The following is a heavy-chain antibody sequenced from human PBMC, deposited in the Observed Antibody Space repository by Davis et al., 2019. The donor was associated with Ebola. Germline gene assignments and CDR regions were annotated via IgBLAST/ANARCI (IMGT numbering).Heavy chain of an antibody. Sequence: GESLKISCVVSGFTFSDFAMHWVRQAPGKGLEWVAVISYDGSNKYYADSVKGRFTISRDNAKNSLYLQMNSLRAEDTAVYYCARDLIRVDIVATIGDYYYYYSMDVWGKGTTVTVSS. CDR3: ARDLIRVDIVATIGDYYYYYSMDV. D-gene: IGHD5-12*01. J-gene: IGHJ6*04. CDR2: ISYDGSNK. V-gene: IGHV3-30-3*01. CDR1: GFTFSDFA.